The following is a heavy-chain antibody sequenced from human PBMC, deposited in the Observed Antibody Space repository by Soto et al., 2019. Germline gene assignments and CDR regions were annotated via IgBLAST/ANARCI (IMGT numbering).Heavy chain of an antibody. Sequence: ASVKVSCKASGYTFTSYGISWVRQAPGQGLEWMGWISAYNGNTNYAQKLQGRVTMTTDTSTSTAYMELRSLRSDDTAVYYCARDYLYCSGGSCYRVARFDPWGQGTLVTVS. CDR3: ARDYLYCSGGSCYRVARFDP. CDR2: ISAYNGNT. J-gene: IGHJ5*02. V-gene: IGHV1-18*01. CDR1: GYTFTSYG. D-gene: IGHD2-15*01.